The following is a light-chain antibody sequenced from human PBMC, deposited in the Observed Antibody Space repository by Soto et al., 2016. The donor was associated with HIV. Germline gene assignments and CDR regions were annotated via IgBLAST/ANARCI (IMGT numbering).Light chain of an antibody. J-gene: IGKJ2*01. CDR2: AAT. CDR1: QSISNY. Sequence: DMQMTQSPASLSASVGDRVTITCRASQSISNYLNWYQQKAGKAPKLVIYAATSLQSGVPSRFSGSRYGTEFTLSISSLQPEDFATYYCQQSFSTPRTFGPGDHVGDQT. V-gene: IGKV1-39*01. CDR3: QQSFSTPRT.